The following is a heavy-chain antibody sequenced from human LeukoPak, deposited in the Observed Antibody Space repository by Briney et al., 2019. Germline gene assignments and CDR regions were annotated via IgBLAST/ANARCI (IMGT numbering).Heavy chain of an antibody. V-gene: IGHV4-4*07. J-gene: IGHJ2*01. D-gene: IGHD1-20*01. Sequence: KPSETLSLTCTVSGGSISSFYWSWIRQPAGKGLEWMGRIYSSGSINYNPSLNSRVTMSVDTSKNQFSLKLSSVTAADTAVYYCARRNWNYWYFDLWGRGTLVTVSS. CDR2: IYSSGSI. CDR3: ARRNWNYWYFDL. CDR1: GGSISSFY.